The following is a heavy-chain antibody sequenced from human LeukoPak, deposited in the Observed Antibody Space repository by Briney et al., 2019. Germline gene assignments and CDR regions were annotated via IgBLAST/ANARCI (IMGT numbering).Heavy chain of an antibody. J-gene: IGHJ4*02. Sequence: GGCLRLSRAPSGFTLSSYAMSWVRPAPGEGLEWVSAISGSGGSTYYADSVKGRFTISRDNSKNTLYLQMNSLRAEDTAVYYCARQARGYGSGSFFGYWGQGTLVTVSS. CDR1: GFTLSSYA. V-gene: IGHV3-23*01. CDR3: ARQARGYGSGSFFGY. D-gene: IGHD3-10*01. CDR2: ISGSGGST.